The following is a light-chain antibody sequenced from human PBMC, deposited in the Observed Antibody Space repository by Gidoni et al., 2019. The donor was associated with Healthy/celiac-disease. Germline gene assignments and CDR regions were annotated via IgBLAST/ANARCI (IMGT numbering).Light chain of an antibody. CDR1: QSVSSSY. CDR3: QQYGSSPRT. CDR2: GAS. V-gene: IGKV3-20*01. J-gene: IGKJ4*01. Sequence: IVLTQSPGTRSLSPGERATLSCRASQSVSSSYLAWYQQKPGPAPRLLIYGASSRATGIPDRFSGSGSGTDFTLTISRLEPEDFAVYYCQQYGSSPRTFGGGTKVEIK.